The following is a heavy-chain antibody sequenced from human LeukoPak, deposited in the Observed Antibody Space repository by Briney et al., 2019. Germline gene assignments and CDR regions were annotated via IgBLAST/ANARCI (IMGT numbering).Heavy chain of an antibody. D-gene: IGHD5/OR15-5a*01. V-gene: IGHV3-74*01. CDR2: INSDGSST. Sequence: PGGSLRLSCAASGFTFSTYWMHWVRQAPGEGLVWVSRINSDGSSTSYADSVKGRFTISRDNAKNTLYLQMNSLRAEDTAVYYCARNSTMDVWGQGTTVTVSS. CDR3: ARNSTMDV. CDR1: GFTFSTYW. J-gene: IGHJ6*02.